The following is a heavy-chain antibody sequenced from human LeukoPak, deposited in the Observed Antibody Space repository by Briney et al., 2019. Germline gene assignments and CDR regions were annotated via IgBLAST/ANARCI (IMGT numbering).Heavy chain of an antibody. CDR1: GFAFSTYG. D-gene: IGHD2-2*01. V-gene: IGHV3-33*01. CDR3: ARDLTVVVPAAIFRWGAFDI. Sequence: GGSLRLSCAASGFAFSTYGMHWLRQAPGKGLEWVAVIWYDGSTKYYADFAKGRFTISRDNSKNTLYLQMNSLRAEDTAVYYCARDLTVVVPAAIFRWGAFDIWGQGTMVTVSS. CDR2: IWYDGSTK. J-gene: IGHJ3*02.